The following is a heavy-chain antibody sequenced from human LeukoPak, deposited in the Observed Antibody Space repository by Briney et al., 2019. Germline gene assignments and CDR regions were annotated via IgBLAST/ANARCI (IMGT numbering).Heavy chain of an antibody. CDR2: ISAYNGNT. J-gene: IGHJ6*02. CDR3: ARDDCSSTSCYREVNWVNYYYYYGMDV. D-gene: IGHD2-2*01. V-gene: IGHV1-18*01. CDR1: GYTFTSND. Sequence: ASVKVSCKASGYTFTSNDINWVRQAPGQGLEWMGWISAYNGNTNYAQKLQGRVTMTTDTSTSTAYMELRSLRSDDTAVYYCARDDCSSTSCYREVNWVNYYYYYGMDVWGQGTTVTVSS.